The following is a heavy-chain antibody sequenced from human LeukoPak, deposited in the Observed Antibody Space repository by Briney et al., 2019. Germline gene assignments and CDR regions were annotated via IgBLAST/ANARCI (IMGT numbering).Heavy chain of an antibody. V-gene: IGHV3-7*01. CDR2: IKQDGSEK. D-gene: IGHD2/OR15-2a*01. Sequence: GGSLRLSCGASGFTFSSYWMSWVRQAPGKGLEWVANIKQDGSEKYYLDSVKGRFNISRDNTENSLYLQMNSLRAEDTAVYYCAKVNSKLVYYFDYWGQGTLVTVSS. CDR3: AKVNSKLVYYFDY. J-gene: IGHJ4*02. CDR1: GFTFSSYW.